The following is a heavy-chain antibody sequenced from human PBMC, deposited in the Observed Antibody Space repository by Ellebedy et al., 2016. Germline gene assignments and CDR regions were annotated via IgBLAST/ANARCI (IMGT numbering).Heavy chain of an antibody. CDR3: ARDNYYDPLDV. CDR2: ISSSSSYI. D-gene: IGHD3-22*01. V-gene: IGHV3-21*01. J-gene: IGHJ3*01. CDR1: GFTFSSYS. Sequence: GESLKISCAASGFTFSSYSMNWVRQAPGKGLEWVSSISSSSSYIYYADSVKGRFTISRDNAKNSLYLQMNSLRADDTAVYYCARDNYYDPLDVWGQGTMVTVSS.